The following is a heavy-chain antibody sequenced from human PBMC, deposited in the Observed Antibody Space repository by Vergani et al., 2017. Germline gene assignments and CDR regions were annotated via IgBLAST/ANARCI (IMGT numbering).Heavy chain of an antibody. J-gene: IGHJ4*02. CDR2: SSAYNGNT. V-gene: IGHV1-18*04. D-gene: IGHD6-19*01. CDR1: GYTFTSYG. CDR3: AREQWLQIDYFDY. Sequence: QVQLVQSGAEVKKPGASVKVSCKASGYTFTSYGISWVRQAHGQGLEWMGWSSAYNGNTNYAQKLQGRVTMTTDTSTSTDYMELRSMRSDDTAEYYCAREQWLQIDYFDYWGQGTLVTVSA.